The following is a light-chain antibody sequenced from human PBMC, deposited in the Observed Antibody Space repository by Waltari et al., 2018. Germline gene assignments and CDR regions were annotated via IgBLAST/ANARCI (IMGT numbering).Light chain of an antibody. CDR3: QQYLTSSWT. CDR1: QSVLYSSNNKNY. J-gene: IGKJ1*01. Sequence: DIVMTQSPDSLAVSLGERATFNCKSSQSVLYSSNNKNYLAWYQKKPGQPPKLLIYGASTRESGVPDRFSGSGSGTDFTLTISSLQAEDVAVYYCQQYLTSSWTFGQGTKVEIK. CDR2: GAS. V-gene: IGKV4-1*01.